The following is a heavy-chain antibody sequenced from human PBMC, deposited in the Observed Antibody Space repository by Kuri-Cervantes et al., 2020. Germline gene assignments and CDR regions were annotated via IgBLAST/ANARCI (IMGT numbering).Heavy chain of an antibody. J-gene: IGHJ4*02. D-gene: IGHD3-10*01. CDR1: GFTFSSYG. CDR3: TTEGSNNDYFDY. CDR2: ISYDGSNK. Sequence: GGSLRLSCAASGFTFSSYGMHWVRQAPGKGLEWVAVISYDGSNKYYADSVKGRFTISRDNSKNTLYLQMNSLKTEDTAVYYCTTEGSNNDYFDYWGQGTLVTVSS. V-gene: IGHV3-30*03.